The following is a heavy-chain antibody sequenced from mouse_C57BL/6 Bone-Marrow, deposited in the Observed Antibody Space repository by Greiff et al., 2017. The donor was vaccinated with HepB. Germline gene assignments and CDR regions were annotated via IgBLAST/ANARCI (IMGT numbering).Heavy chain of an antibody. D-gene: IGHD2-3*01. V-gene: IGHV7-1*01. J-gene: IGHJ3*01. CDR1: GFTFSDFY. CDR2: SRNKANDYTT. CDR3: ARDADGYWGFAY. Sequence: EVKLVESGGGLVQSGRSLRLSCATSGFTFSDFYMEWVRQAPGKGLEWIAASRNKANDYTTEYSASVKGRFIVSRDTSQSILYLQMNALRAEDTAIYYCARDADGYWGFAYWGQGTLVTVSA.